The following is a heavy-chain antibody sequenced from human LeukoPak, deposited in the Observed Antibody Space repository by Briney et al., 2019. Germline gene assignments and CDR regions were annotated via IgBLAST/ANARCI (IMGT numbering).Heavy chain of an antibody. CDR1: GNSISSGDNY. CDR3: ARVINWFDP. Sequence: PSQTLSLTCTVSGNSISSGDNYWSWIRQPAGKGLEWIGRIYTSGSTNYNPSLKSRVTISGDTSKNQFSLKLSSVTAADTAVYYCARVINWFDPWGQGTLVTVSS. J-gene: IGHJ5*02. V-gene: IGHV4-61*02. CDR2: IYTSGST.